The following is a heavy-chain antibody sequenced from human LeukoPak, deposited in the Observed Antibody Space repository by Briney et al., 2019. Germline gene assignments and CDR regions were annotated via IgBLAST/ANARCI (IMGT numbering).Heavy chain of an antibody. Sequence: GESLKISCKSSGYSFTTYWIAWVRQMPGKGLERMGIIYPGDSDTRYSPSFQGQVTISADRSISTVYLQWSSLKASDTAVYYCARPRGYNYGSLDYWGQGTLVTVSS. CDR3: ARPRGYNYGSLDY. J-gene: IGHJ4*02. CDR2: IYPGDSDT. CDR1: GYSFTTYW. V-gene: IGHV5-51*01. D-gene: IGHD5-18*01.